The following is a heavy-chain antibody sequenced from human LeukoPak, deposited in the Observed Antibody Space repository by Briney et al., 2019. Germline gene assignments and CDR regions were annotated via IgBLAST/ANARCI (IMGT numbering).Heavy chain of an antibody. J-gene: IGHJ4*02. CDR2: IYYSGST. Sequence: SETLSLTCTVSGGSISNSSYYWGWIRQPPGKGLVWIGSIYYSGSTYYNPSLKSRVTISVDTSKNQFSLKLSSVTAADTAVYYCAKFKDTAMVTVDYWGQGTLVTVSS. V-gene: IGHV4-39*01. D-gene: IGHD5-18*01. CDR1: GGSISNSSYY. CDR3: AKFKDTAMVTVDY.